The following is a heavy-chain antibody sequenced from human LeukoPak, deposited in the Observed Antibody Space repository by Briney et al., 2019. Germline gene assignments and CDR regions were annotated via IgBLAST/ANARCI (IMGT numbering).Heavy chain of an antibody. CDR1: GGSFSGYY. J-gene: IGHJ5*02. V-gene: IGHV4-34*01. CDR3: AREEGWFDP. Sequence: PSETLSLTCAVHGGSFSGYYWSWIRQPPGKGLEWIGEINHSGSTNYNPSLKSRVTISVDTSKNQFSLKLSSVTAADTAVYYCAREEGWFDPWGQGTLVTVSS. CDR2: INHSGST.